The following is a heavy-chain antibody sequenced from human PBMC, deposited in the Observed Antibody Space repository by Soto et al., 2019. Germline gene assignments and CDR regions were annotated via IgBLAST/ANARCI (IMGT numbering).Heavy chain of an antibody. Sequence: GGSLRLSCAASAFIFSDYAMTWVRQAPGKWLEWVSTISRDAANTHYADSVKGRFTISRDNSKNTLYLQMSSLRGEDTALYYCAKDPSTGYADHWGQGTLVTVSS. CDR2: ISRDAANT. J-gene: IGHJ4*02. D-gene: IGHD3-9*01. CDR1: AFIFSDYA. V-gene: IGHV3-23*01. CDR3: AKDPSTGYADH.